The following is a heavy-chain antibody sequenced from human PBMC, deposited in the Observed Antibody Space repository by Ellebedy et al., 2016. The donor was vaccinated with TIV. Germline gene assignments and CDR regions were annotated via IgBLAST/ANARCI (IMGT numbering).Heavy chain of an antibody. J-gene: IGHJ4*02. CDR3: ARIYRSYYFDY. V-gene: IGHV3-74*01. D-gene: IGHD4-11*01. CDR2: INSDGSST. CDR1: GFTFSSYG. Sequence: GGSLRLSCAASGFTFSSYGMHWVRQAPGKGLVWVSRINSDGSSTSYADSVKGRFTISRDNAKNTLYLQMNSLRAEDTAVYCCARIYRSYYFDYWGQGTLITVSS.